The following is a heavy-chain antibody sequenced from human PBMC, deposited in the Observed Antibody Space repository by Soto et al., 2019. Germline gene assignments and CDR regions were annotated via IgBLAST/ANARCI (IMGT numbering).Heavy chain of an antibody. CDR1: GYTFTSYG. V-gene: IGHV1-18*01. J-gene: IGHJ5*02. CDR3: ARMYYDFWSGYTYDPNWFDP. D-gene: IGHD3-3*01. Sequence: GASVKVSCKASGYTFTSYGISWVRQAPGQGLEWMRWISAYNGNTNYAQKLQGRVTMTTDTSTSTAYMELRSLRSDDTAVYYCARMYYDFWSGYTYDPNWFDPWGQGTLVTVSS. CDR2: ISAYNGNT.